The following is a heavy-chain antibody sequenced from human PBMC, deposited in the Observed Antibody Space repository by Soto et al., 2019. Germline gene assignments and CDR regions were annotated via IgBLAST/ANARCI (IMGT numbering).Heavy chain of an antibody. Sequence: ASVKVSCKASGYTFTSYYMHWVRQAPGQGLEWMGIINPRGGSTTYAQKFQGRVTMTRDTSTSTVYMELSRLRSEDTAVYYCAREMGSGSYYTPLDYWGQGTLVTVSS. D-gene: IGHD3-10*01. V-gene: IGHV1-46*03. CDR1: GYTFTSYY. CDR3: AREMGSGSYYTPLDY. CDR2: INPRGGST. J-gene: IGHJ4*02.